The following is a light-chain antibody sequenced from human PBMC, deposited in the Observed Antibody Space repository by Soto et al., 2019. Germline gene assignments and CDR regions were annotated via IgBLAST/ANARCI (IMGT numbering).Light chain of an antibody. CDR3: SSYAGSNNLVL. J-gene: IGLJ2*01. V-gene: IGLV2-8*01. CDR2: EVS. CDR1: SSDVGGYNY. Sequence: QSALTQPPSASGSPGQSVTISCTGTSSDVGGYNYVSWYQQHPGKAPKLMIYEVSKRPSGVPDRFSGSKSGNTASLTVSGLQAEDEADYYGSSYAGSNNLVLFGGGTKLTVL.